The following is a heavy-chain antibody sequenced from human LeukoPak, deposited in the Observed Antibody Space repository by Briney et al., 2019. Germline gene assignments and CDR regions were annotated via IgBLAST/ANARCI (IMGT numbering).Heavy chain of an antibody. Sequence: GGSLRLSCEGSGFTFRDYQMSWIRQAPGKGLEWISYIHTNPKTIYYADSAKGRFTISRDNAKNSLYLQMNSLRVDDTAVYYCARSGYGDFDYWGQGARVTVSS. J-gene: IGHJ4*02. D-gene: IGHD5-12*01. CDR2: IHTNPKTI. CDR1: GFTFRDYQ. CDR3: ARSGYGDFDY. V-gene: IGHV3-11*01.